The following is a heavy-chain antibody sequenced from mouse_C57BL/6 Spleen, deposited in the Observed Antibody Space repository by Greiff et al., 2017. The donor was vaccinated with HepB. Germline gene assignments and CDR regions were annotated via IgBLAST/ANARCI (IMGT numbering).Heavy chain of an antibody. CDR1: GYTFTSYT. J-gene: IGHJ4*01. D-gene: IGHD2-4*01. CDR2: INPSSGYT. CDR3: ARIGLRRGDYAMDY. V-gene: IGHV1-4*01. Sequence: VQLQQSGAELARPGASVKMSCKASGYTFTSYTMHWVKQRPGQGLEWIGYINPSSGYTKYNQKFKDKATLTADKSSSTAYMQLSSLTSEASAVYYCARIGLRRGDYAMDYWGQGTSVTVSS.